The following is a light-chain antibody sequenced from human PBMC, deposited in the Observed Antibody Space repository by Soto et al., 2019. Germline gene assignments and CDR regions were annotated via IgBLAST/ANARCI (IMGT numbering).Light chain of an antibody. V-gene: IGKV3-11*01. Sequence: EIVLTQSPVNLSLSPGERATLSCRASQSVATFLAWYQQKPGQAPRLLIFDASNRAPGIPDRFNGSGSGKAFTLTITCLEPEDFAVYYCQQRTNWPLTFGGGTKVE. J-gene: IGKJ4*01. CDR3: QQRTNWPLT. CDR2: DAS. CDR1: QSVATF.